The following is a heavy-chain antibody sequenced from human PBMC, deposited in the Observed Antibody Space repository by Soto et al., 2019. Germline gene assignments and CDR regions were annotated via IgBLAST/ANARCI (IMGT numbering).Heavy chain of an antibody. CDR2: IVPTFGNA. Sequence: ASVKVSCKASGSTFSSYGFSWVRQAPGQGLEFMGRIVPTFGNANYAQRFQGRLTISADESRATVFMELSSLTNEDTAVYYCAREMPSTAAAYFYYGLNVWGQGTSVTVSS. J-gene: IGHJ6*02. CDR3: AREMPSTAAAYFYYGLNV. CDR1: GSTFSSYG. D-gene: IGHD6-13*01. V-gene: IGHV1-69*13.